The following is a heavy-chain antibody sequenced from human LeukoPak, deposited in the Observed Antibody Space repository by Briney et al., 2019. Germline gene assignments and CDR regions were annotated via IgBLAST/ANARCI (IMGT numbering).Heavy chain of an antibody. CDR2: VHYSGDT. J-gene: IGHJ4*02. V-gene: IGHV4-59*03. CDR1: GGSISSYY. Sequence: SETLFLTCTVSGGSISSYYWSWIRQSPGKGLEWIGYVHYSGDTNYNPSLKSRVAMSVDTSKNQFYLKLISVTAADTAVYFCVGWQQLLYDYWGQGTLVTVSS. CDR3: VGWQQLLYDY. D-gene: IGHD6-13*01.